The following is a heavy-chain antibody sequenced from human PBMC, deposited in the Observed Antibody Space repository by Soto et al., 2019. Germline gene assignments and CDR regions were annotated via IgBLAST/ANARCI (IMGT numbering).Heavy chain of an antibody. Sequence: ASVKVSCKASGYSLTGHYMHWVRQVSGKRLEYLGWLKPDNGGAYYAPKFRGRVTITRDTSTTTAYMAVSELRSEDTADYFCARYFCPIDPANPCPRSGLDYWGQGTMVTVSS. D-gene: IGHD3-9*01. CDR3: ARYFCPIDPANPCPRSGLDY. V-gene: IGHV1-2*02. CDR2: LKPDNGGA. J-gene: IGHJ4*02. CDR1: GYSLTGHY.